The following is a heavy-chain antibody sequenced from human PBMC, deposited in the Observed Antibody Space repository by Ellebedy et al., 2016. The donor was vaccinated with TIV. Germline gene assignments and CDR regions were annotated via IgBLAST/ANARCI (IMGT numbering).Heavy chain of an antibody. Sequence: PGGSLRLSCTASGFTFNNYAMHWVRQAPGKGLEWVAFIRSDGSTKYYADSAKGRFTISRDDSKNTLYLQMNSLRVDDTAVYYCVKGAFPVPTVMAVWGQGTTVTVSS. CDR1: GFTFNNYA. CDR3: VKGAFPVPTVMAV. J-gene: IGHJ6*02. D-gene: IGHD4-17*01. V-gene: IGHV3-30*02. CDR2: IRSDGSTK.